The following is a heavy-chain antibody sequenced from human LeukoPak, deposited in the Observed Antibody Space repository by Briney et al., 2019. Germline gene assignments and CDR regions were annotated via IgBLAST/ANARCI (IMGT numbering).Heavy chain of an antibody. D-gene: IGHD3-10*01. CDR3: ARLPNSGADLTWFDP. CDR2: IYAGDSDT. V-gene: IGHV5-51*01. CDR1: GYRFTYHW. Sequence: GESLKISCKASGYRFTYHWIAWVRQTPGKGLECMGIIYAGDSDTRYSLSFQGQVTISADKSISTAYLQWSSLKASDTAMYFCARLPNSGADLTWFDPWGQGTLVTVSS. J-gene: IGHJ5*02.